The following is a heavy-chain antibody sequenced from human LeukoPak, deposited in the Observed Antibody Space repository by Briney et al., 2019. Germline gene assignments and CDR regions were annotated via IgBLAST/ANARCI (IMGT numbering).Heavy chain of an antibody. J-gene: IGHJ6*03. CDR3: ARDKLDCSSTSCYREYYYYYYMDV. CDR2: IYTSGST. Sequence: PSQTLSLTCTVSGGSISGGSYYWSWIRQPAGKGLEWIGRIYTSGSTNYNPSLKSRVTISVDTSKNQFSLKLSSVTAADTAVYYCARDKLDCSSTSCYREYYYYYYMDVWGKGTTVTVSS. CDR1: GGSISGGSYY. V-gene: IGHV4-61*02. D-gene: IGHD2-2*01.